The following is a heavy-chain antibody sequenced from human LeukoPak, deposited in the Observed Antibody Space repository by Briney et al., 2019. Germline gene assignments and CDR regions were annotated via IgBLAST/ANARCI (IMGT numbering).Heavy chain of an antibody. CDR2: ISGSGGST. J-gene: IGHJ6*03. Sequence: GGSLRLSCAASGFTFSSYAMSWVRQAPGKGLEWVSAISGSGGSTSYAQKFQGRVSMTRDTSTSTVYMELSSLRSEDTAVYYCARDVGVAVYYMDVWGKGTTVTVSS. CDR1: GFTFSSYA. D-gene: IGHD2-15*01. CDR3: ARDVGVAVYYMDV. V-gene: IGHV3-23*01.